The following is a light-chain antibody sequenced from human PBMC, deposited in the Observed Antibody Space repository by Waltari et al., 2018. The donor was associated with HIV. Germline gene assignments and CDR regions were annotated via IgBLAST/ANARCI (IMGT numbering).Light chain of an antibody. CDR1: ETVNSNY. CDR3: QQYDTSPHNT. CDR2: GAS. J-gene: IGKJ2*01. V-gene: IGKV3-20*01. Sequence: EIVLTQSPGTLSLSPGERATLSCRASETVNSNYLAWYQHKPGQAPSLLIYGASHRVPGIPDRFSGSGSGTDFTLAISRLEPEDFAVYYCQQYDTSPHNTFGQGTKLEIK.